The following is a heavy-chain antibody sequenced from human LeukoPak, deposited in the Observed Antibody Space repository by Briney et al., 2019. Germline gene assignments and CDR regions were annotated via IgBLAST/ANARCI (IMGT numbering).Heavy chain of an antibody. J-gene: IGHJ4*02. CDR3: ARGDGVYVY. CDR1: GFTVSSNY. Sequence: PGGSLRLSCSASGFTVSSNYMSWVRQAPGKGLEWVSVIYSGGTTNYADSVKGRFTISRDNSRNMLYLQMNGLRVEGTAVYYCARGDGVYVYWGQGTLVTVSS. CDR2: IYSGGTT. D-gene: IGHD5/OR15-5a*01. V-gene: IGHV3-66*01.